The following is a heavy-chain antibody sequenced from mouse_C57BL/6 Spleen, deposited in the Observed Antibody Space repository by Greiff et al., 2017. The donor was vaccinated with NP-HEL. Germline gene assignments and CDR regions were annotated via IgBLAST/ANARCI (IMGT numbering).Heavy chain of an antibody. D-gene: IGHD1-1*01. CDR2: INPSTGGT. V-gene: IGHV1-42*01. Sequence: EVQLQQSGPELVKPGASVKISCKASGYSFTGYYMNWVKQSPEKSLEWIGEINPSTGGTTYNQKFKAKATLTVDKSSSTAYMQLKSLTSEDSAVYYCARFFIGYFDVWGTGTTVTVSS. CDR1: GYSFTGYY. CDR3: ARFFIGYFDV. J-gene: IGHJ1*03.